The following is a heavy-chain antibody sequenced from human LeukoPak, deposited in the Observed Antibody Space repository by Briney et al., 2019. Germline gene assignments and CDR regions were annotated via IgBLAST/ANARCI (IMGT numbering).Heavy chain of an antibody. D-gene: IGHD2-2*02. CDR1: GGSISSGDYY. J-gene: IGHJ4*02. V-gene: IGHV4-30-4*08. CDR3: ASLFASSSTSCYTGYFDY. Sequence: SETLSLTCTVSGGSISSGDYYWSWIRQPPGKGLEWIGYIYYSGSTYYNPSLKSRVTISVDTSKNQFSLKLSSVTAADTAVYYCASLFASSSTSCYTGYFDYWGQGTLVTVSS. CDR2: IYYSGST.